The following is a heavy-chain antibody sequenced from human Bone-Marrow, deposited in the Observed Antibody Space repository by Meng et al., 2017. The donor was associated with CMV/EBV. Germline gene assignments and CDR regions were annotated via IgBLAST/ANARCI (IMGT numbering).Heavy chain of an antibody. CDR1: GGSFSGYY. J-gene: IGHJ4*02. Sequence: GSLRLSCAVYGGSFSGYYWSWIRQPPGKGLEWIGEINHSGSTNYNPSLKSRVTISVDTSKNQFSLKLSSVTAADTAVYYCARAEGRRDGYHRTFFDYWGQGTLVTVSS. V-gene: IGHV4-34*01. CDR2: INHSGST. CDR3: ARAEGRRDGYHRTFFDY. D-gene: IGHD5-24*01.